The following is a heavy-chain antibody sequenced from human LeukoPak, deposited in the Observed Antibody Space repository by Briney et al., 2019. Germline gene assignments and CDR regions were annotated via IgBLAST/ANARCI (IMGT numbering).Heavy chain of an antibody. Sequence: ASVKVSCKASGYTFTSYDINWVRQATGQGLEWMGWMNPNSGNTGYAQKFQGRVTITRNTSISTAYMELSSLRSEDTAVYYCARMVESSGSPWTPDFDYWGQGTLVTVSS. CDR2: MNPNSGNT. V-gene: IGHV1-8*03. CDR3: ARMVESSGSPWTPDFDY. J-gene: IGHJ4*02. CDR1: GYTFTSYD. D-gene: IGHD3-22*01.